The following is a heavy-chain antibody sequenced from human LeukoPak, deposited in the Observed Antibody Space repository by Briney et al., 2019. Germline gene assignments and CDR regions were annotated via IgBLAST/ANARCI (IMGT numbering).Heavy chain of an antibody. CDR2: ISGSGGST. J-gene: IGHJ4*02. CDR3: AKTGVPYYYDSSGYYSDY. V-gene: IGHV3-23*01. Sequence: QSGGSLRLSCAASGFTFSSYAMSWVRQAPGKGLEWVSAISGSGGSTYYADSVKGRFTISRDNSKNTLYLQMNSLRAEDMAVYYCAKTGVPYYYDSSGYYSDYWGQGTLVTVSS. CDR1: GFTFSSYA. D-gene: IGHD3-22*01.